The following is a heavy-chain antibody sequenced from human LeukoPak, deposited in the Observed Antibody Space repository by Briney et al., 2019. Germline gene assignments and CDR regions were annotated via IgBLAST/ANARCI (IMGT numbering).Heavy chain of an antibody. D-gene: IGHD3-10*01. CDR2: IIPILGIA. CDR3: ARGKAPPGYYFDY. V-gene: IGHV1-69*04. Sequence: ASVKVSCKASGGTFSSYAISWVRQTPGQGLEWMGRIIPILGIANYAQKFQGRVTITADKSTSTAYMELSSLRSEDTAVYYCARGKAPPGYYFDYWGQGTLITVSS. J-gene: IGHJ4*02. CDR1: GGTFSSYA.